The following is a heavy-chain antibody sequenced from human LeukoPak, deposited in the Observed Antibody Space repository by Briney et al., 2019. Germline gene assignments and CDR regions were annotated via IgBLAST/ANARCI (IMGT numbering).Heavy chain of an antibody. Sequence: SETLSLTCTVSGGAISSGSYYWSWIRQPAGKGLEWIGRIYTSGSTNYNPSLKSRVTISVDTSKNQFSLKLSSVTAADTAVYYCAKEMGTIMGNWFYPWIQGTLVTVSS. CDR2: IYTSGST. CDR1: GGAISSGSYY. CDR3: AKEMGTIMGNWFYP. V-gene: IGHV4-61*02. D-gene: IGHD5-24*01. J-gene: IGHJ5*02.